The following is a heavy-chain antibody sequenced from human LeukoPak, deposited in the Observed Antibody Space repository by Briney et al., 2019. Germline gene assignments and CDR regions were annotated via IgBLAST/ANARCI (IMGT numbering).Heavy chain of an antibody. D-gene: IGHD4-23*01. CDR1: GFTFSSYA. V-gene: IGHV3-30-3*01. CDR3: ARVYGGNPDY. Sequence: PGGSLRLSCAASGFTFSSYAMHWVRQAPGKGLEWVAVISYDGSNKYYADSVKGRFTISRDNAKNSLYLQMNSLRVEDTAVYYCARVYGGNPDYWGQGTLVTVSS. J-gene: IGHJ4*02. CDR2: ISYDGSNK.